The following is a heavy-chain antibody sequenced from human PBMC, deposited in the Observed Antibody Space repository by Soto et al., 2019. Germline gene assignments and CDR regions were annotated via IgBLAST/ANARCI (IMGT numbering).Heavy chain of an antibody. J-gene: IGHJ6*02. Sequence: QVQLQQWGAGLLKPSETLSLTCAVYGGSFSGYYWSWIRQPPGKGLEWIGEINHSGSTNYNPSLKSRVTISVDTSKNQFSLKLSSVTAADTAVYYCARARSGYYYIPPYYYYGMDVWGQGTTVTVSS. D-gene: IGHD3-22*01. CDR1: GGSFSGYY. CDR2: INHSGST. V-gene: IGHV4-34*01. CDR3: ARARSGYYYIPPYYYYGMDV.